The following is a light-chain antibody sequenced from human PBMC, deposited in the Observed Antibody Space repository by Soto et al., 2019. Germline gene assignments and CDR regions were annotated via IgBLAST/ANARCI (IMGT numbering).Light chain of an antibody. V-gene: IGKV1-39*01. Sequence: DSQMTQSPSSLSASLGDIVTITCRASQSISNFLNWVQHKPGNAPKVLISAASTLQSGVPPRFSGSESGTDFTLTISSLQPEDSASYYCQQYYNSVLTFGGGTKVEIK. J-gene: IGKJ4*01. CDR3: QQYYNSVLT. CDR1: QSISNF. CDR2: AAS.